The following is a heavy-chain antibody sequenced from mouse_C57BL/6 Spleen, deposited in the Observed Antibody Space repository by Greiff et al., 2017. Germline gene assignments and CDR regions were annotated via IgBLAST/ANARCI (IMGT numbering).Heavy chain of an antibody. Sequence: EVHLVESGPELVKPGASVKISCKASGYSFTDYNMNWVKQSNGKSLEWIGVINPNYGTTSYNQKFKGKATLTVDQSSSTAYMQLNSLTSEDSAVYYCHYYGSSPWYFDYWGQGTTLTVSS. D-gene: IGHD1-1*01. CDR2: INPNYGTT. J-gene: IGHJ2*01. CDR3: HYYGSSPWYFDY. V-gene: IGHV1-39*01. CDR1: GYSFTDYN.